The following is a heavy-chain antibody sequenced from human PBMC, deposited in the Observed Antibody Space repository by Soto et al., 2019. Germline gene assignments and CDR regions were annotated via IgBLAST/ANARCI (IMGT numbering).Heavy chain of an antibody. J-gene: IGHJ6*02. CDR3: AKWGSNGDYVDYYYYYGMDV. V-gene: IGHV3-23*01. CDR2: ISGSGGWA. CDR1: GFTFSSYA. D-gene: IGHD4-17*01. Sequence: GGSLRLSCAVSGFTFSSYAMSWVRQAPGKGLEWVSAISGSGGWAYYADSVKGRFTISRDNSKNTLYLQMNSLRAEDTAVYYCAKWGSNGDYVDYYYYYGMDVWGQGTTVTVSS.